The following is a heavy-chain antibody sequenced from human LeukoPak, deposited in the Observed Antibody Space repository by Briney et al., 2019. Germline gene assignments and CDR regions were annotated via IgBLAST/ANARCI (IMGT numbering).Heavy chain of an antibody. CDR3: ARVLKWFGADAFDI. V-gene: IGHV4-38-2*01. D-gene: IGHD3-10*01. Sequence: SETLSLTCAVSGLSISSGYYWGWVRQPPGKGLEWIGSFYHSGNTYYNPSLKSPVSISVDTTKNQFSLKLSSVTAADTAVYYCARVLKWFGADAFDIWGQGTMVTVSS. J-gene: IGHJ3*02. CDR2: FYHSGNT. CDR1: GLSISSGYY.